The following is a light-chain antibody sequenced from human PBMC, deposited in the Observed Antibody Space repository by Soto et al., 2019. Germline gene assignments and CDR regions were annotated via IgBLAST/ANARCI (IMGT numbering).Light chain of an antibody. V-gene: IGKV3-15*01. CDR1: ESVTSS. J-gene: IGKJ1*01. CDR3: QQYNIWPLWT. Sequence: EIVMTQSASTLSVSTGDRATLSWRASESVTSSLAWYQQKPGQPPRLLIYAASTRATDVPARFSGGGSETEFTLTISSLQSEDFAVYFCQQYNIWPLWTFGQGTKVDIK. CDR2: AAS.